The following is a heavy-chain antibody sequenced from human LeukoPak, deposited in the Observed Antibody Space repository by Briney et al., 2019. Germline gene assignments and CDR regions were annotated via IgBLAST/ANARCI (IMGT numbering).Heavy chain of an antibody. J-gene: IGHJ4*02. V-gene: IGHV3-21*01. CDR2: ISSSSSYI. D-gene: IGHD3-22*01. CDR3: ARSSSGYAFDY. CDR1: GFTLSSYS. Sequence: GGSLRLSCAASGFTLSSYSMNWVRQAPGKGLEWVSSISSSSSYIYYADSVKGRFTNSRDNAKNSLYLQMNSLRAEDTAVYYCARSSSGYAFDYWGQGTLVTVSS.